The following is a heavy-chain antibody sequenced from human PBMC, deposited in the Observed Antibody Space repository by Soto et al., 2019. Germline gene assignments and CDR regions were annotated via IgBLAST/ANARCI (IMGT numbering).Heavy chain of an antibody. J-gene: IGHJ6*03. CDR1: GFTFSSYW. CDR3: AREPVVPAAIGTMHRYYYYMDV. V-gene: IGHV3-7*01. D-gene: IGHD2-2*01. CDR2: IKQDGSEK. Sequence: GESLKISCAASGFTFSSYWMSWVRQAPGKGLEWVANIKQDGSEKYYVDSVKGRLTISRDNAKNSLYLQMNSLRAEDTAVYYCAREPVVPAAIGTMHRYYYYMDVWGKGTTVTVSS.